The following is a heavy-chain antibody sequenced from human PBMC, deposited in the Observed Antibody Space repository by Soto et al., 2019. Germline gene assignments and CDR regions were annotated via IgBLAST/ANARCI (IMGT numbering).Heavy chain of an antibody. CDR1: GYTFTSYG. CDR3: ARDDILYCSSTSCFYY. Sequence: QVQLVQSGAEVKKPGASVKVSCKASGYTFTSYGISWVRQAPGQGLEWMGWIRAYNGNTNYAQKLQGRVTMTTDTSTSTAYMELRSLRSDDTAVYYCARDDILYCSSTSCFYYWGQGTLVTVSS. D-gene: IGHD2-2*01. V-gene: IGHV1-18*01. J-gene: IGHJ4*02. CDR2: IRAYNGNT.